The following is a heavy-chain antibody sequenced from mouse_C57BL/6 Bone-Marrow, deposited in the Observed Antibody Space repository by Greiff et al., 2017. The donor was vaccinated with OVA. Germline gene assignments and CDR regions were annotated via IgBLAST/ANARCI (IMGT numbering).Heavy chain of an antibody. CDR3: TRSSYGSSYDV. V-gene: IGHV1-5*01. CDR2: IYPGNSDT. D-gene: IGHD1-1*01. Sequence: VQLQQSGTVLARPGASVKMSCKTSGYTFTSYWMHWVKQRPGQGLEWIGAIYPGNSDTSYNQKFKGKAKLTAVTSASTAYMELSSLTNEDSAVYYCTRSSYGSSYDVWGTGTTVTVSS. CDR1: GYTFTSYW. J-gene: IGHJ1*03.